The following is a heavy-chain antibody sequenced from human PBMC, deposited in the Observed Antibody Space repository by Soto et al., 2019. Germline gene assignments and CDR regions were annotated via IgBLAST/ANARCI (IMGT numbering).Heavy chain of an antibody. Sequence: SLSLTCTVCGGSISSSSYYWRWIRHPPGQGLEWMGSIYYSGCTYYNPSLKSRVTISVDTSKRQFCMMLSSHTPADTAASYCARRGEAVAGSFEYWGQGTLVGVSS. CDR1: GGSISSSSYY. J-gene: IGHJ4*02. CDR3: ARRGEAVAGSFEY. V-gene: IGHV4-39*01. CDR2: IYYSGCT. D-gene: IGHD6-19*01.